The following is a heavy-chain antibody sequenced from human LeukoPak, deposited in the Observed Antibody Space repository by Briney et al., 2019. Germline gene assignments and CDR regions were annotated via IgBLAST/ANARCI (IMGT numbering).Heavy chain of an antibody. D-gene: IGHD6-19*01. CDR2: ISSSSSYI. Sequence: GGSLRLSCAASGFTFSSYGMHWVRQAPGKGLEWVSSISSSSSYIYYADSVKGRFTISRDNAKNSLYLQMNSLRAEDTAVYYCARGVRIAVAGYIDYWGQGTLVTVSS. CDR1: GFTFSSYG. CDR3: ARGVRIAVAGYIDY. V-gene: IGHV3-21*01. J-gene: IGHJ4*02.